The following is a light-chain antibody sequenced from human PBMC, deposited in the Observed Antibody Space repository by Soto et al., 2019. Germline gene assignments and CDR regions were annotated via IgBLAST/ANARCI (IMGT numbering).Light chain of an antibody. CDR3: QQYINWPVT. J-gene: IGKJ1*01. Sequence: EIVMTQSPATLSGSAGERATLSCRASQSVSSNLAWYQQKPGQAPRLHIYGASTRATGIPARFSGSGSGTEFTLTISSLQSEDFAVYYCQQYINWPVTFGQGTKVEIK. CDR2: GAS. CDR1: QSVSSN. V-gene: IGKV3-15*01.